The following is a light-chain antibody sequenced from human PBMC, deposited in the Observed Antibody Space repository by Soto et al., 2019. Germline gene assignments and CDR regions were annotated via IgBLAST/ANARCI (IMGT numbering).Light chain of an antibody. V-gene: IGKV3D-15*01. J-gene: IGKJ5*01. CDR2: LAS. Sequence: EIVMTQSPATLSVSPGERATLSCRASQSVSNNLAWYQQKPGQAPRLLIYLASTRAPGIPARFSGSGSGTEFTLTISSLQSEDFAVYYCQQYNNWPPVTFGQGTRLEMK. CDR1: QSVSNN. CDR3: QQYNNWPPVT.